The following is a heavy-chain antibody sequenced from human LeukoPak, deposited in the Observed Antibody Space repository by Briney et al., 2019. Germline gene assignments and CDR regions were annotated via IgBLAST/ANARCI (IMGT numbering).Heavy chain of an antibody. CDR1: GYTFTGYY. CDR3: ARETYCSSTSCLYYYYYYGMDV. D-gene: IGHD2-2*01. J-gene: IGHJ6*02. CDR2: INPNSGGT. V-gene: IGHV1-2*02. Sequence: GASVKVSCKASGYTFTGYYMHWVRQAPGQGLEWMGWINPNSGGTNYAQKFQGRVTMTRDTSISTAYMELSRLRSDDTAVYYCARETYCSSTSCLYYYYYYGMDVWGQGTTVTVSS.